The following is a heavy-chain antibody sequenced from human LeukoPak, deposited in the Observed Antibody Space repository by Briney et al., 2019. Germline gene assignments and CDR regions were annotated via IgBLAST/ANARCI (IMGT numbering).Heavy chain of an antibody. J-gene: IGHJ4*02. CDR2: IYPGDSDT. CDR1: GYSFTIYW. CDR3: ARLELPSYYFDY. Sequence: DSLKISCKGSGYSFTIYWIGWVRQMPGKGLEWMGIIYPGDSDTRYIPSFQGQVTISADKSITTVYLQWSSLKASDTALYYCARLELPSYYFDYWGQGTLVTVSS. V-gene: IGHV5-51*01. D-gene: IGHD2-15*01.